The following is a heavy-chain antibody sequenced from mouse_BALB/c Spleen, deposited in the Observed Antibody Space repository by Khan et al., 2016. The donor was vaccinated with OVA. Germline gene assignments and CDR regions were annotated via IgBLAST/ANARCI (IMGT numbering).Heavy chain of an antibody. J-gene: IGHJ3*01. V-gene: IGHV1S135*01. CDR3: ARHGASSWFAY. D-gene: IGHD1-1*02. CDR2: IDPFNGST. Sequence: VRLQQSGPELMKPGASVKISCKASGYSFTTYYIHWVKQSHGKSLEWLGYIDPFNGSTTYNQKFKGKATLTVDKSSSTAYMHRSSLTSEDSAVYYCARHGASSWFAYWGQGTLVTVSA. CDR1: GYSFTTYY.